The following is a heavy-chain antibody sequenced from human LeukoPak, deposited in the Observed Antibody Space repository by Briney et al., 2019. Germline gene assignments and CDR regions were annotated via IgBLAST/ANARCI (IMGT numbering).Heavy chain of an antibody. J-gene: IGHJ5*02. D-gene: IGHD3-3*01. V-gene: IGHV4-4*07. CDR3: ARERTSITIFGVVINNWFDP. CDR2: IYTSGST. Sequence: PSETLSLTCTVSGGSISSYYWSWIRQPAGKGLEWIGRIYTSGSTNYNPSLKSRVTMSVDTSKNQFSLKLSSVTAADTAVYYCARERTSITIFGVVINNWFDPWGQGTLVTVSS. CDR1: GGSISSYY.